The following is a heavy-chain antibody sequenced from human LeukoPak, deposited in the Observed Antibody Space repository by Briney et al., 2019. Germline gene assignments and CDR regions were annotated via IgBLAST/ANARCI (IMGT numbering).Heavy chain of an antibody. V-gene: IGHV3-23*01. CDR1: GFTFSSYG. Sequence: GGSLRLSCAASGFTFSSYGMSWVRQAPGKGLEWVSAISGSTGSTYYADSVKGRFTISRDNSENTLYLQMNSLRAEDTAMYYCAREGIRMAAAGTIDYWGQGTLVTVSS. CDR3: AREGIRMAAAGTIDY. D-gene: IGHD6-13*01. CDR2: ISGSTGST. J-gene: IGHJ4*02.